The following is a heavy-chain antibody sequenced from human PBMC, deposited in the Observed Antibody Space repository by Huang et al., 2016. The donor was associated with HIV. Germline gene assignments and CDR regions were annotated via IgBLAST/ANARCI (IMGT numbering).Heavy chain of an antibody. CDR3: AREVAYRVRGVTTYFDDYMDV. CDR2: TLPNGIP. D-gene: IGHD3-10*01. Sequence: QVHLQESGPGLVRPSQTLSLTCAVSGDSLSGGSYSWSWIRQPAGAGLEWMGHTLPNGIPNYNPSLTNRFTISMDSSKKKLSLQLTSVTAGDTAVYFCAREVAYRVRGVTTYFDDYMDVWGRGTTVTVSS. CDR1: GDSLSGGSYS. J-gene: IGHJ6*03. V-gene: IGHV4-61*09.